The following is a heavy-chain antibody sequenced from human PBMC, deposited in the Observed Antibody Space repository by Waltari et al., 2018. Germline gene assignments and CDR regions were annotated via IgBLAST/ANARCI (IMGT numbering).Heavy chain of an antibody. V-gene: IGHV3-74*01. J-gene: IGHJ4*02. CDR2: SSGDGAGT. Sequence: EVHLVESGGGLVRPGGSLRLSCAASVFTFSSFWMHWVRQAPGKGPQWVARSSGDGAGTHYADTGRGRFTISRDNANTMVYLQMNSLSDDDTATYFCARASISRDTGNTVDSWGQGNLVTVSS. CDR3: ARASISRDTGNTVDS. CDR1: VFTFSSFW. D-gene: IGHD5-18*01.